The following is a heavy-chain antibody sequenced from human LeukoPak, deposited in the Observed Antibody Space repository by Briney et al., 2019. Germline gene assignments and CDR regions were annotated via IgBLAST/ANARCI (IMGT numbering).Heavy chain of an antibody. CDR1: GCSFTNYF. CDR2: IYPGSSDT. J-gene: IGHJ4*02. D-gene: IGHD6-6*01. CDR3: ARRSGLAPFDY. Sequence: GESLKISCKGSGCSFTNYFIAWVRQMPGKGLEWMGIIYPGSSDTRYSPSFEGQVTISADKSVNTAYLQWSSLKASDSAMYYCARRSGLAPFDYWGQGTLVTVSS. V-gene: IGHV5-51*01.